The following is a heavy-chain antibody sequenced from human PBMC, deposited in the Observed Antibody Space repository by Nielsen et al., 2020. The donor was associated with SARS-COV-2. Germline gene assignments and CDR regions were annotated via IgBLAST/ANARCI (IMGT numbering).Heavy chain of an antibody. J-gene: IGHJ6*02. V-gene: IGHV3-11*04. Sequence: GGSLRLSCAASEFIFSEYYMSWIRQAPGKGLEWVSYISSSGSTIYYADSVRGRFTISRDNAKNSLYLQMDSLRAEDTALYYCARDPYYGSGTFRFYGMDLWGQGTTVTVSS. D-gene: IGHD3-10*01. CDR3: ARDPYYGSGTFRFYGMDL. CDR1: EFIFSEYY. CDR2: ISSSGSTI.